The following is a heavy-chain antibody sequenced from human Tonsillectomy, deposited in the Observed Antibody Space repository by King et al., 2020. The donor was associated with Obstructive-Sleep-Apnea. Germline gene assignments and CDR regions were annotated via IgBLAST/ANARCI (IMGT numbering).Heavy chain of an antibody. CDR1: GYTLTELS. CDR3: VTLGAVAGSGDAFDI. J-gene: IGHJ3*02. V-gene: IGHV1-24*01. CDR2: FDPENGES. D-gene: IGHD6-19*01. Sequence: QLVQSGAEVKKPGASVKVSCKVSGYTLTELSMHWVRQTPGKGLEWMGGFDPENGESIYAQKFQGRVTMTEDTSTDTAYMEVSSLRSEDTAVYYCVTLGAVAGSGDAFDIWGQGTMVTVSS.